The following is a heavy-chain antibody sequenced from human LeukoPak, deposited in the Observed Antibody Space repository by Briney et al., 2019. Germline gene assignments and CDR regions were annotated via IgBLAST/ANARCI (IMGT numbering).Heavy chain of an antibody. CDR1: GFTFSSYG. CDR2: ISYDGSNK. D-gene: IGHD3-16*01. Sequence: PGGSLRLSCAASGFTFSSYGMHWVRQTPGKGLEWVAVISYDGSNKYYADSVKGRFTISRDNSKNTLYLQMNSLRAEDTAVYYCAKYVTSWGQGTMVTVSS. J-gene: IGHJ3*01. V-gene: IGHV3-30*18. CDR3: AKYVTS.